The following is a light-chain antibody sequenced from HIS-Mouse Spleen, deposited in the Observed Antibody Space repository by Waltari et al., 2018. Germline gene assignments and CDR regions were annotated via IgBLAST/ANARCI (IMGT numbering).Light chain of an antibody. V-gene: IGLV1-47*01. CDR1: SSNIGSNY. Sequence: QSVLTQPPSASGTPGQRVTISCSGSSSNIGSNYVYWYQQLPGTAPKLLIYRNNQRPSGVPDRCSGFKSGTSASLAISGLRSEDEADYYCAAWDDSLSGPVFGGGTKLTVL. CDR3: AAWDDSLSGPV. CDR2: RNN. J-gene: IGLJ3*02.